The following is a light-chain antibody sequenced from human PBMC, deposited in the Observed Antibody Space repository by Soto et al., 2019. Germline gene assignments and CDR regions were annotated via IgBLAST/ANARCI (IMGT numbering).Light chain of an antibody. CDR1: QDIDIF. V-gene: IGKV1-39*01. Sequence: DVQMTQSPSSLSASVGDIVTITCRASQDIDIFLNWYHQKPGRAPNLLVYGASTLQEGVPSRFTGSGSGTDFSLTISGLQPEDFGTYYCQQSYSAPPLTFGAGTKVDIK. CDR2: GAS. CDR3: QQSYSAPPLT. J-gene: IGKJ4*01.